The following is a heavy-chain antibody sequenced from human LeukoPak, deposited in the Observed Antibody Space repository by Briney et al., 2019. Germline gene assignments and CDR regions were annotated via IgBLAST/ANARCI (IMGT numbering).Heavy chain of an antibody. J-gene: IGHJ4*02. Sequence: SETLSPTCAVYGGSFSGYYWSWIRQPPGKGLEWIGEINHSGSTNYNPSLKSRVTISVDTSKNQFSLKLSSVTAADTAVYYCASLSIAAREGFDYWGQGTLVTVSS. V-gene: IGHV4-34*01. CDR3: ASLSIAAREGFDY. CDR2: INHSGST. D-gene: IGHD6-6*01. CDR1: GGSFSGYY.